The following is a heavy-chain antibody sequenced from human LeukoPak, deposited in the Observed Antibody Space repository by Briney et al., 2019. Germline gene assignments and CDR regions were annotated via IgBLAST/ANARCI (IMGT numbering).Heavy chain of an antibody. D-gene: IGHD1-26*01. CDR3: ARRSSGSYHSPLGY. J-gene: IGHJ4*02. V-gene: IGHV4-39*01. CDR2: IYYSGST. Sequence: PSETLSLTCAVYGMSFSGYYWGWIRQPPGKGLEWIGSIYYSGSTYYNPSLKSRVTISIDTSKNQFSLILSSVTAADTAVYYCARRSSGSYHSPLGYWGQGILVTVSS. CDR1: GMSFSGYY.